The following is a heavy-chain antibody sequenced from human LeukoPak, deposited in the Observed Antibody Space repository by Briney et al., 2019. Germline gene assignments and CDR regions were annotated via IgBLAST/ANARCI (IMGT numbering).Heavy chain of an antibody. V-gene: IGHV3-53*01. CDR3: AREAGSSGWYGDAFDI. Sequence: GGSLRLSCAASGFTVSNNFMTWVRQSPGKGLEYVSVIYAGSVTYYADSVKGRFTISRDNSKNTLYLQMNSLRAEDTAMYYCAREAGSSGWYGDAFDIWGQGTMVTVSS. D-gene: IGHD6-19*01. CDR2: IYAGSVT. CDR1: GFTVSNNF. J-gene: IGHJ3*02.